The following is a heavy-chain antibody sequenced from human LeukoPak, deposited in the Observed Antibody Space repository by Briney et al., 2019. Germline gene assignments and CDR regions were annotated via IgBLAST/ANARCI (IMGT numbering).Heavy chain of an antibody. Sequence: ASVKVSCKASGYTFTKNFLHWVRQAPGQGLEWMGWINPNDGGTLYAQKFQGRVTMTTDTSIVTAYMEMSTLTSDDTAVYCCARDDYGDLQYFENWGQGTLVTVSS. D-gene: IGHD4-17*01. V-gene: IGHV1-2*02. CDR3: ARDDYGDLQYFEN. CDR1: GYTFTKNF. CDR2: INPNDGGT. J-gene: IGHJ4*02.